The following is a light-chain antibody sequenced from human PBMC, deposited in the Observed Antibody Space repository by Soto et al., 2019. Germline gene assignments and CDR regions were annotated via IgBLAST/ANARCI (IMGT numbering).Light chain of an antibody. CDR1: QGISSE. CDR2: GAS. CDR3: QQGHNWPLT. J-gene: IGKJ2*01. V-gene: IGKV3-15*01. Sequence: DIVMTQSPATLSLSPGERAALSCRASQGISSELAWYQQKPGQPPRLLIYGASTRATGVPARFTGSGSGSDFTLTISGLQSEDFAVYYCQQGHNWPLTVGQGTRLEI.